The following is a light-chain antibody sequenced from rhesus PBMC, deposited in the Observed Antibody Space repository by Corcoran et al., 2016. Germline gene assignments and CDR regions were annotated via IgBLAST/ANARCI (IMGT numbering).Light chain of an antibody. J-gene: IGKJ2*01. CDR3: QQYSSRPYS. CDR1: QSISSW. CDR2: KAS. V-gene: IGKV1-22*01. Sequence: DIQMTQSPSSLSAFVGDTVTITCRASQSISSWLAWYQQTPGKSPKLLIYKASKLQSGVPSRLSGSGSGTDFTLTISSLQSEDLAAYYCQQYSSRPYSFGQGTKVEIK.